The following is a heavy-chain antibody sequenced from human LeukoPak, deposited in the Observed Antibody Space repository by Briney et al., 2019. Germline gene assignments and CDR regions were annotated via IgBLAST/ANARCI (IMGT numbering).Heavy chain of an antibody. J-gene: IGHJ4*02. Sequence: GGSLRLSCAASGFTFSSYGMHWVRQAPGKGLEWVAVISYDGSNKYYADSVKGRFTISRDNSKNSLYLQMNSLRAEDTAVYYCARQTYYYGSGSYGPSDYWGQGTLVTVSS. D-gene: IGHD3-10*01. CDR2: ISYDGSNK. CDR1: GFTFSSYG. V-gene: IGHV3-30*03. CDR3: ARQTYYYGSGSYGPSDY.